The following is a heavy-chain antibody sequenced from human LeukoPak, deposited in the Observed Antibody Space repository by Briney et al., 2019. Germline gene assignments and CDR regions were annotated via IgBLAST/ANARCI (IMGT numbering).Heavy chain of an antibody. J-gene: IGHJ4*02. D-gene: IGHD4-23*01. CDR2: ISYDGSNK. CDR3: ARDRFRDDYGGNSPFLFDY. V-gene: IGHV3-30-3*01. CDR1: GFTFSSYA. Sequence: GGSLRLSCAASGFTFSSYAMHWVRQAPGKGLEWVAVISYDGSNKYYADSVKGRFTISRDNAKNSLYLQMNSLRAEDTAVYYCARDRFRDDYGGNSPFLFDYWGQGTLVTVSS.